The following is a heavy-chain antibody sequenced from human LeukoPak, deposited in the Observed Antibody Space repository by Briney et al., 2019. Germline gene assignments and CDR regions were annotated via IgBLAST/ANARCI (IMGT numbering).Heavy chain of an antibody. CDR3: ARDKIVRGYPPTNSLDY. CDR1: EYTFSNYY. Sequence: ASVKVSCKTSEYTFSNYYMHWVRQAPGQGLEWMGIIIPSGDSRSYAQKFHGRVTMTRDMSTSTVYMELSSLRSEDTAVYYCARDKIVRGYPPTNSLDYWGQGTLVTVSS. CDR2: IIPSGDSR. V-gene: IGHV1-46*01. D-gene: IGHD3-22*01. J-gene: IGHJ4*02.